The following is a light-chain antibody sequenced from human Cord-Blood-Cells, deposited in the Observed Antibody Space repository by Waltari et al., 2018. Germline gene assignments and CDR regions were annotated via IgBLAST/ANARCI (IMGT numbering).Light chain of an antibody. CDR3: CSYAGSYTYV. V-gene: IGLV2-11*01. Sequence: QAALTQPPPVSGAPGQSVTISCTGTSSDVGGYNHFSWYQPPPGKAPKLMIYDVSKRPSGVPDRFSGSKSGNTASLTISGLQAEDEADYYCCSYAGSYTYVFGTGTKVTVL. CDR1: SSDVGGYNH. CDR2: DVS. J-gene: IGLJ1*01.